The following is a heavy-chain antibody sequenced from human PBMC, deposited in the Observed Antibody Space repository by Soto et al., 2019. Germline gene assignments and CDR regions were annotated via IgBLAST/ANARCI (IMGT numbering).Heavy chain of an antibody. J-gene: IGHJ4*02. Sequence: GGSLRLSCVASGFTFSGSEMNWVRQAPGKGLEWVSYISSSGSNIYYADSVRGRFTISRDNAKNSLYLQMNSPRVEDTAVYYCARDQVGVTTMDYWGQGTLVTVSS. CDR3: ARDQVGVTTMDY. D-gene: IGHD1-26*01. CDR1: GFTFSGSE. V-gene: IGHV3-48*03. CDR2: ISSSGSNI.